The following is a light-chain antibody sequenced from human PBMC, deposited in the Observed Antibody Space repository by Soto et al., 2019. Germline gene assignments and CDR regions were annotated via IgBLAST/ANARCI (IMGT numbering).Light chain of an antibody. V-gene: IGLV1-40*01. CDR1: SSNIGAGYD. CDR3: QSYDSSRVV. Sequence: QSVLTQPPSVSGAPGQRVTISCTGNSSNIGAGYDVHWYQQFPGAAPKVLIHGNTNRPAGVPARLSGSKSGTSASLAITGLQAEDEADYYCQSYDSSRVVFGGGTKLTVL. CDR2: GNT. J-gene: IGLJ2*01.